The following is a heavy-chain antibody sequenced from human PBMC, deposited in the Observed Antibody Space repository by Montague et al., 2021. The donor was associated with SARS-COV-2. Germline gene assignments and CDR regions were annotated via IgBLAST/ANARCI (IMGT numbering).Heavy chain of an antibody. V-gene: IGHV4-39*07. CDR1: AGSLSSRSNY. CDR2: IYSAGST. CDR3: ARDECNRYWYNY. J-gene: IGHJ4*02. Sequence: SETRSLTCTVSAGSLSSRSNYWGWIRQPPGMGLQWIGSIYSAGSTXYSPSLKSRVTISLDTSKNQFSLKLSSVTAADTAVYYCARDECNRYWYNYWGQGALVTVSS. D-gene: IGHD2-8*02.